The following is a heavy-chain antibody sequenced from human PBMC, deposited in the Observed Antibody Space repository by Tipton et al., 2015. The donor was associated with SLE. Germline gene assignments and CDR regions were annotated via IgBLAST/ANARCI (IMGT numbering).Heavy chain of an antibody. V-gene: IGHV4-31*03. CDR3: ARESVDWYFGL. Sequence: TLSLTCTVSGGSISSGGYYWSWIRQHPGKGLEWIGYIYYSGSTYFNPSLKSRVSISVDTSNNQFSLKLSSVTAADTAVYYCARESVDWYFGLWGRGALVTVSS. J-gene: IGHJ2*01. D-gene: IGHD2-15*01. CDR1: GGSISSGGYY. CDR2: IYYSGST.